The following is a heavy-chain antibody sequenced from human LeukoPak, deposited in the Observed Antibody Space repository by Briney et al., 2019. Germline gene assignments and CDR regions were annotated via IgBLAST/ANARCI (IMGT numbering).Heavy chain of an antibody. CDR1: GFTFSSYS. V-gene: IGHV3-21*04. CDR2: ISSSRSYI. J-gene: IGHJ4*02. D-gene: IGHD4/OR15-4a*01. CDR3: ARRAGAYSHPYDY. Sequence: GGSLRLSCAASGFTFSSYSMNWVRQAPGKGLEWVSFISSSRSYIYYADSVKGRFTISRDNAKNTLYLQMNSLRAEDTAVFYCARRAGAYSHPYDYWGQGTLVTVSS.